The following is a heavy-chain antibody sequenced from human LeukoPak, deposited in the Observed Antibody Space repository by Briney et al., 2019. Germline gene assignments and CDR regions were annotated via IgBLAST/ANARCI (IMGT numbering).Heavy chain of an antibody. CDR2: IYSGGNT. J-gene: IGHJ1*01. D-gene: IGHD2-15*01. CDR1: GFTVSSNY. Sequence: SGGSLRLSCAASGFTVSSNYMSWVRQAPGKGLEWVSVIYSGGNTYYADSVKGRFTISRDNSKITLYLQMNSLRAEDTAVYYCASGYCSGGHCYSVYFQHWGQGTLVTVSS. V-gene: IGHV3-53*01. CDR3: ASGYCSGGHCYSVYFQH.